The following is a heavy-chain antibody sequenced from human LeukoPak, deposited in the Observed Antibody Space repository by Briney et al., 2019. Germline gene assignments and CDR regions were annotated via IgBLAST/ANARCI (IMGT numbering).Heavy chain of an antibody. Sequence: PGGSLRLSCTGSTFALRNYWIHWVRQVPGKGLEWISRITSEGISSSYADSVKGRFTISRDNAKKTVYLQMNSLKTEDTAVYYCTTAAGTYERRGYFDLWGRGTLVTVSS. D-gene: IGHD1-1*01. V-gene: IGHV3-74*03. CDR2: ITSEGISS. J-gene: IGHJ2*01. CDR1: TFALRNYW. CDR3: TTAAGTYERRGYFDL.